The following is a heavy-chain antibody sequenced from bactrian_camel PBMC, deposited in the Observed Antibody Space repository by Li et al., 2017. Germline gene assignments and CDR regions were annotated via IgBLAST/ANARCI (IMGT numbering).Heavy chain of an antibody. CDR3: AAVRYGGSWYPLCRARSADFGY. V-gene: IGHV3S26*01. Sequence: HVQLVESGGGSVQVGGSLRLSCKYSGLTYSSYCMGWFRRVPGKEREGVATMDHDENMSYVDSVRGRFKISKDNAKNILYLDMNSLKPEDTAMYYCAAVRYGGSWYPLCRARSADFGYWGQGTQVTVS. CDR1: GLTYSSYC. J-gene: IGHJ6*01. CDR2: MDHDENM. D-gene: IGHD6*01.